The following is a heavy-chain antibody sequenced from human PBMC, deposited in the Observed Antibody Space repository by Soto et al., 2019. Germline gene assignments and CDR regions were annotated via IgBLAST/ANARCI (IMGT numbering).Heavy chain of an antibody. CDR3: RTQWLD. CDR2: IKKKTDGGTA. V-gene: IGHV3-15*01. Sequence: SXESLGLACAACGITFSNVWMSWVRQAPGKGLEWLGRIKKKTDGGTADYAAPVKGRSTISRDDSKNTLYLQMSNLKTEDTAVYYCRTQWLDWGQGTLVTVSS. D-gene: IGHD6-19*01. CDR1: GITFSNVW. J-gene: IGHJ4*02.